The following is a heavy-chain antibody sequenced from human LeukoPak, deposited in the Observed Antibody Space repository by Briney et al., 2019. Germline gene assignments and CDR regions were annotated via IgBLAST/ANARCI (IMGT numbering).Heavy chain of an antibody. CDR1: GGSINSYY. Sequence: PSETLSLTCTVSGGSINSYYWSWIRQPPGKGLEWIGYIYYSGSTNYNPSLKSRVTISVDTSKNQFSLKLSSVTAADTAVYYCARGPPGSGWYLTFDYWGQGTLVTVSS. V-gene: IGHV4-59*01. CDR3: ARGPPGSGWYLTFDY. D-gene: IGHD6-19*01. J-gene: IGHJ4*02. CDR2: IYYSGST.